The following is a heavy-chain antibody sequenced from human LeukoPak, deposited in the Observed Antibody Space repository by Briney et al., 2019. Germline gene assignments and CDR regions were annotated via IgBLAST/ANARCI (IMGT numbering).Heavy chain of an antibody. V-gene: IGHV1-46*01. Sequence: GASVKVSCKASGYTFTSYYMHWVRQAPGQGLEWMGLINPSGGSTRYAQKFQGRVTMTRDKSTSTVYMELSSLRSEDTAMYYCARDANYYDSSGYYAWFDPWGQGTLVTVSS. CDR1: GYTFTSYY. J-gene: IGHJ5*02. CDR2: INPSGGST. D-gene: IGHD3-22*01. CDR3: ARDANYYDSSGYYAWFDP.